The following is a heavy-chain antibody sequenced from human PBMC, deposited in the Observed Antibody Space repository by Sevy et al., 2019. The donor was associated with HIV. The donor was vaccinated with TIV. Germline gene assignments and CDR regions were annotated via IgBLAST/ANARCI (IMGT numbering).Heavy chain of an antibody. CDR2: IKQDGSEK. D-gene: IGHD4-17*01. CDR1: GFTFSIYW. V-gene: IGHV3-7*01. CDR3: VRDWGDDFDDRRASYYYFYGMDV. Sequence: GGSLKLSCAASGFTFSIYWMTWVRQAPGKGLEWVANIKQDGSEKYYVDSVKGRFTISRDNAKNSLYLQMNSLRADDTAVYYCVRDWGDDFDDRRASYYYFYGMDVWGQGTTVTVSS. J-gene: IGHJ6*02.